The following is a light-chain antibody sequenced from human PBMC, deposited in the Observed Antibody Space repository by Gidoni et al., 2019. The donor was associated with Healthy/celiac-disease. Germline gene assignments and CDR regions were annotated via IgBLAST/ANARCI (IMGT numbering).Light chain of an antibody. J-gene: IGKJ3*01. CDR3: QQYGSSQFT. CDR1: QSVSSSY. Sequence: ILSTQSPGTLSLSPGERATLSCRSSQSVSSSYLAWYQQKPGQAPRLLIYGASSRATGIPDRVSGSGSGTDFTINISRLETEDFAVYYCQQYGSSQFTFGPGTKVDIK. CDR2: GAS. V-gene: IGKV3-20*01.